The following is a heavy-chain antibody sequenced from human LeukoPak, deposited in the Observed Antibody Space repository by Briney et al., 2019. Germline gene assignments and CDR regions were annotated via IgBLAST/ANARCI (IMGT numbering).Heavy chain of an antibody. V-gene: IGHV4-4*07. J-gene: IGHJ4*02. CDR2: IYTSGIT. D-gene: IGHD3-10*01. Sequence: SETLSLTCTVSGGSISSYYWSWIRQPAGKGLEWIGRIYTSGITNYNPSLKSRVIMSVDTSKNQFSLKLSSVTAADSAVYYCARGAYYYGSGSYYTNWGQGTLVTVSS. CDR1: GGSISSYY. CDR3: ARGAYYYGSGSYYTN.